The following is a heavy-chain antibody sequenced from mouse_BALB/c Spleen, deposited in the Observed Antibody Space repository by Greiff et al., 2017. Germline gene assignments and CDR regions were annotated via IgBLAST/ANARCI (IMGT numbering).Heavy chain of an antibody. J-gene: IGHJ1*01. Sequence: VQLQQSGPELVKPGASVKISCKASGYTFTDYNMHWVKQSHGKSLEWIGYIYPYNGGTGYNQKFKSKATLTVDNSSSTAYMELRSLTSEDSAVYYCARDFEWYFDVWGAGTTVTVSS. CDR3: ARDFEWYFDV. V-gene: IGHV1S29*02. CDR1: GYTFTDYN. CDR2: IYPYNGGT.